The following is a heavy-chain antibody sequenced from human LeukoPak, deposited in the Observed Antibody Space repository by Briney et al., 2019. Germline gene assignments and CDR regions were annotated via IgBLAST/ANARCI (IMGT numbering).Heavy chain of an antibody. CDR2: IKSDGST. Sequence: GGSLRLPCAVLGFTFSTYWTDWVRQAPGKGRVWCSRIKSDGSTNYADSVKGRFTISRDNAKNTVSLQMNSLRPDDTGVYYCARAPSEIGGYYPEYFRHWGQGTLVTVSS. CDR3: ARAPSEIGGYYPEYFRH. V-gene: IGHV3-74*01. D-gene: IGHD3-22*01. CDR1: GFTFSTYW. J-gene: IGHJ1*01.